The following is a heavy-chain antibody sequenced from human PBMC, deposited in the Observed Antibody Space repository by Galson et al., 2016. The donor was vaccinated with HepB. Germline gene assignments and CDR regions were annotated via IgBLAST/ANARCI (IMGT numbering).Heavy chain of an antibody. CDR1: GFTFNDYY. CDR3: ATCTSVAGTYWRFFDL. Sequence: SLRLSCAASGFTFNDYYMTWIRQAPGKGLEWISYISGSGNILYYADSVKGRFTISRDNAKNSLHLQMNSLRAEDTAVYYCATCTSVAGTYWRFFDLWGRGTVVTVSS. V-gene: IGHV3-11*01. CDR2: ISGSGNIL. J-gene: IGHJ2*01. D-gene: IGHD6-19*01.